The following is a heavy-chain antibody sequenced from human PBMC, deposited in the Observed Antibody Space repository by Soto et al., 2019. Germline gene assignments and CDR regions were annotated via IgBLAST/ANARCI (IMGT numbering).Heavy chain of an antibody. CDR1: GLSLSDVL. J-gene: IGHJ5*02. V-gene: IGHV3-15*01. CDR2: IKSTKDGGTI. D-gene: IGHD3-16*01. Sequence: RGSLVVEWVSFGLSLSDVLMSWVRQGPGKGLEWVGRIKSTKDGGTIDYAAPVKDRFMISRYDSENTLHLQMNTLRTDDTAVYHCAMDRAVGGGPVGFDPWGQGTMVTVSS. CDR3: AMDRAVGGGPVGFDP.